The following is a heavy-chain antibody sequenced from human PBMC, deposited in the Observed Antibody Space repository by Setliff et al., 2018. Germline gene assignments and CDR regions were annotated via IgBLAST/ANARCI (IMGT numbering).Heavy chain of an antibody. J-gene: IGHJ4*02. D-gene: IGHD3-22*01. Sequence: SGPTLVNPTQTLTLTCTFSGFSLSTGGMCVSWIRQPPGKALEWLARIDWDDDKYYNTSLKTRLTISKDTSKNQVVLTMTNMDPVDTATYYCARMRAHRDSSGYYFDYWGQGTLVTVS. CDR1: GFSLSTGGMC. CDR3: ARMRAHRDSSGYYFDY. CDR2: IDWDDDK. V-gene: IGHV2-70*11.